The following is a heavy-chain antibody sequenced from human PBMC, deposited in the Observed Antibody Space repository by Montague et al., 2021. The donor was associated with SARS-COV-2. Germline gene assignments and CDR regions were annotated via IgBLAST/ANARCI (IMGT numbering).Heavy chain of an antibody. J-gene: IGHJ5*02. CDR1: GASIMGYH. V-gene: IGHV4-59*08. D-gene: IGHD3-10*01. Sequence: SETLSLTCGVSGASIMGYHWSWVRKPPGRGLEWIGDVRDSGTTNYNPSLNNRITFSIDTSKAQFPLILTSVDAADTAVYYCARFFRVGTSSAFDHWGQGILVTVSS. CDR2: VRDSGTT. CDR3: ARFFRVGTSSAFDH.